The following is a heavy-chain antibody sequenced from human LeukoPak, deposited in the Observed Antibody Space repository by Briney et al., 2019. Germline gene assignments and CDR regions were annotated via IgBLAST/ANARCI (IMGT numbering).Heavy chain of an antibody. CDR1: GFTFSSYA. V-gene: IGHV3-23*01. CDR2: VSGSGGST. CDR3: AKAKGTVTTLYYYYGMDV. D-gene: IGHD4-17*01. Sequence: GGSLRLSCAASGFTFSSYAMSWVRQAPGKGLEWVSAVSGSGGSTYYADSVKGRFTISRDNSKNTLYLQMNSLRAEDTAVYYCAKAKGTVTTLYYYYGMDVWGQGTTVTVSS. J-gene: IGHJ6*02.